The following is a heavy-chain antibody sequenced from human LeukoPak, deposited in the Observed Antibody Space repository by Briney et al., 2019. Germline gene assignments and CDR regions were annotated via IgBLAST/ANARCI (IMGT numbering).Heavy chain of an antibody. CDR3: ADGSGSYRMGDY. D-gene: IGHD3-10*01. V-gene: IGHV1-69*04. J-gene: IGHJ4*02. CDR2: IIPILGIA. Sequence: SVKVSCKASGGTFSSYAISWVRQAPGQGLEWMRRIIPILGIANYAQKFQGRVTITADKSTSTAYMELSSLRSEDTAVYYCADGSGSYRMGDYWGQGTLVTVSS. CDR1: GGTFSSYA.